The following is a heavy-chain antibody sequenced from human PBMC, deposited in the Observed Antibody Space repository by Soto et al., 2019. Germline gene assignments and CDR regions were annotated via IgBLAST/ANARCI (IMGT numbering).Heavy chain of an antibody. CDR2: IYWSDDK. V-gene: IGHV2-5*01. CDR1: GFSLSTSGVG. Sequence: ASGHTLVNPTQTLTLTCTFAGFSLSTSGVGVGWIRQPPGKALEWLALIYWSDDKRYSPSLKSRLTITKDPSKNQVVLTMTNMDPVDTATYYCAHNNCGGDCYTLDYWGQGTLVTVSS. D-gene: IGHD2-21*02. J-gene: IGHJ4*02. CDR3: AHNNCGGDCYTLDY.